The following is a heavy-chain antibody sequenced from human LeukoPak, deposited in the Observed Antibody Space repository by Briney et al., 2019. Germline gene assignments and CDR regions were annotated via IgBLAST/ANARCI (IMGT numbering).Heavy chain of an antibody. V-gene: IGHV4-34*01. CDR2: INHSGST. CDR3: ARGPLGYCSSTSCYVSPYYYYYGMDV. J-gene: IGHJ6*02. D-gene: IGHD2-2*01. Sequence: PSETLSLTCAVYGRSFSGYYWSWIRQPPGKGLEWIGEINHSGSTNYNPSLKSRVTISVDTSKNQFSLKLSSVTAADTAVYYCARGPLGYCSSTSCYVSPYYYYYGMDVWGQGTTVTVSS. CDR1: GRSFSGYY.